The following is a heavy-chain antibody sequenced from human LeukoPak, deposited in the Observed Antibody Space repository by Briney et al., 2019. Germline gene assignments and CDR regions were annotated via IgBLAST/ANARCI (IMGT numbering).Heavy chain of an antibody. D-gene: IGHD6-13*01. J-gene: IGHJ4*02. CDR3: ASGVLPTSRYSSSWLPLYFDY. V-gene: IGHV1-2*02. CDR1: GYTFTGYY. CDR2: INPNSGGT. Sequence: ASVKVSCKASGYTFTGYYMHWVRQAPGQGLEWMGWINPNSGGTNYAQKFQGRVTMTRDTSISTAYMELSRLRSDDTAVYYCASGVLPTSRYSSSWLPLYFDYWGQGTLVTVSS.